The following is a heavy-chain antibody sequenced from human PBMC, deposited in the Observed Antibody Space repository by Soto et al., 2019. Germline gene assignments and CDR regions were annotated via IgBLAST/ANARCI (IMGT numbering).Heavy chain of an antibody. CDR2: ISAYNGNT. J-gene: IGHJ4*02. Sequence: GASVKVSCKASGYTFTSYGISWVRQAPGQGLEWMGWISAYNGNTNYAQKLQGRVTMTTDTSTSTAYMELRSLRSEDTAVYYCARSARDYDILTVFDYWGQGTLVTVSS. CDR1: GYTFTSYG. CDR3: ARSARDYDILTVFDY. V-gene: IGHV1-18*01. D-gene: IGHD3-9*01.